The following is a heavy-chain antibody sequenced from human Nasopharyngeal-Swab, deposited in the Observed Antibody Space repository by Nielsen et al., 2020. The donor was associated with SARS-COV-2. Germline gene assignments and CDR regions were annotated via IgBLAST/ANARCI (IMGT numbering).Heavy chain of an antibody. Sequence: GGSLRLSCAASGFTFSSYDMHWVRQATGKGLEWVSAIGTAGDTYYPGSVKGRFTISRENAKNSLYLQMNSLRAGDTAVYYCARASYYYDSSGYTWGRRGAYYFDYWGQGTLVTVSS. CDR3: ARASYYYDSSGYTWGRRGAYYFDY. V-gene: IGHV3-13*01. J-gene: IGHJ4*02. CDR2: IGTAGDT. CDR1: GFTFSSYD. D-gene: IGHD3-22*01.